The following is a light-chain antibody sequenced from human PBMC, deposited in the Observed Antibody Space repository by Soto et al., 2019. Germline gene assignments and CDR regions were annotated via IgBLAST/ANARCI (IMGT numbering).Light chain of an antibody. Sequence: QSALTQPASVSGFPGQSITISCTGTDSDVGGYDYVSWYQQHPGKAPKLMIYGVTNRPSGISSRFSGSKSGNTASLTISGLQADDEANYYCSSFTSSIAPHVVFGGGTKVTVL. CDR3: SSFTSSIAPHVV. V-gene: IGLV2-14*01. CDR1: DSDVGGYDY. J-gene: IGLJ2*01. CDR2: GVT.